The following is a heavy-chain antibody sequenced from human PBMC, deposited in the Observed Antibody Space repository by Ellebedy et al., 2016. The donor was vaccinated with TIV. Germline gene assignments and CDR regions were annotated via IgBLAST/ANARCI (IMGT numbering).Heavy chain of an antibody. CDR2: ISSGATTI. Sequence: PGGSLRLSCAASGFAFSDYYMSWIRQAPGKGLEWIAHISSGATTIYYADSVRGRFTISRDDAKNSLYLQMNGLGADDTAVYYCARKGVRNVWSPFDPWGQGALVTVSS. V-gene: IGHV3-11*01. D-gene: IGHD1-1*01. J-gene: IGHJ5*02. CDR1: GFAFSDYY. CDR3: ARKGVRNVWSPFDP.